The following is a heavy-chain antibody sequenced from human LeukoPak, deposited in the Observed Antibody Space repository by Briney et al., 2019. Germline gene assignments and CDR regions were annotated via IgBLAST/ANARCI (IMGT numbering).Heavy chain of an antibody. CDR2: ISSSSSYI. Sequence: GRSLRLSCAASGFTFSSYSMNWVRQAPGKGLEWVSSISSSSSYIYYADSVKGRFTISRDNAKNSLYLQMNSLRVEDTAVYYCARDRSSGYYAFDIWGQGTMVTVSS. D-gene: IGHD3-22*01. CDR3: ARDRSSGYYAFDI. V-gene: IGHV3-21*01. CDR1: GFTFSSYS. J-gene: IGHJ3*02.